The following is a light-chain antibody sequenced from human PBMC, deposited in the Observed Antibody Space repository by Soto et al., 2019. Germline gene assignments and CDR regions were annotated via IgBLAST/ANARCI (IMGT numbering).Light chain of an antibody. V-gene: IGLV2-23*03. CDR2: EGN. CDR1: SSDFGIYDL. CDR3: CSYAGNRTFV. Sequence: QSALTQPASVSGSPGQSITISCTATSSDFGIYDLVSWYQQHPGKAPKVIIFEGNKRPSGVSNRFSASTSGNTASLTISGLQAEDEADYHCCSYAGNRTFVFGGGTKLTV. J-gene: IGLJ2*01.